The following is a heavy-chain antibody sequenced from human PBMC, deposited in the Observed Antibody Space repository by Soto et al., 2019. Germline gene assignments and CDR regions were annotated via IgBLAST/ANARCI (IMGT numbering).Heavy chain of an antibody. CDR1: GITFSSYV. CDR3: AKSRGEVFFYM. V-gene: IGHV3-23*01. Sequence: EVQLLESGGGLLQPGGSLRVSCTASGITFSSYVMGWVRQAPGGGLEWVSAISGNGIDTYYADSVKGRFTIYRDNAKNTLYLQINSLRVENTAVYYCAKSRGEVFFYMWCQGTLVTVAS. CDR2: ISGNGIDT. D-gene: IGHD3-16*01. J-gene: IGHJ4*02.